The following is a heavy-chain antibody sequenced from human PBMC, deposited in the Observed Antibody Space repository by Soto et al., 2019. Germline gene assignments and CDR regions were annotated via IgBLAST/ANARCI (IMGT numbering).Heavy chain of an antibody. CDR3: ARVYYYDSSGYYSWFDP. CDR2: INHSGST. CDR1: GGSFSGYY. J-gene: IGHJ5*02. V-gene: IGHV4-34*01. Sequence: SETLSLTCAVYGGSFSGYYWSWIRQPPGKGLEWIGEINHSGSTSYNPSLKSRVTISVDTSKNQFSLKLSSVTAADTAVYYCARVYYYDSSGYYSWFDPWGQGTLVTVSS. D-gene: IGHD3-22*01.